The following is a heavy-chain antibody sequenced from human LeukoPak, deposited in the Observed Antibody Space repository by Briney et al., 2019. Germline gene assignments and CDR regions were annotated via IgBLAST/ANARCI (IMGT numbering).Heavy chain of an antibody. D-gene: IGHD2-2*01. CDR3: AKDRHAPGRYCSSTTCFPFDP. V-gene: IGHV3-30*02. CDR2: IRYDGSNK. CDR1: GFTFSSYD. J-gene: IGHJ5*02. Sequence: PGGSLRLSCAVSGFTFSSYDIHWVRQAPGKGLEWVAFIRYDGSNKYYADSVKGRFTISRDNSKSTLYLQMNSLRAEDTAVYYCAKDRHAPGRYCSSTTCFPFDPWGQGTLVTVSS.